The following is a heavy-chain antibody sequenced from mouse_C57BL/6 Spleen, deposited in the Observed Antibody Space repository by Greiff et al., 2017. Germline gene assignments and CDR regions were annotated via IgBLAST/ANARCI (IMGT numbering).Heavy chain of an antibody. CDR1: GYSFTGYY. Sequence: VQLQQSGPELVKPGASVKISCKASGYSFTGYYMNWVKQSPEKSLEWIGEINPSTGGTTYNQKFKAKATLTVEKSSSTAYMQLKSLTSEDSAVYYCARGGTTVVATRYCDVWGTGTTVTVSS. CDR3: ARGGTTVVATRYCDV. D-gene: IGHD1-1*01. J-gene: IGHJ1*03. CDR2: INPSTGGT. V-gene: IGHV1-42*01.